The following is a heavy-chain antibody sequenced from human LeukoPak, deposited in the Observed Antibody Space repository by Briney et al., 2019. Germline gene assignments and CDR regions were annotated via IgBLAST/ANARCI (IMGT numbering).Heavy chain of an antibody. V-gene: IGHV1-69*15. CDR3: ARDRAARPSLGDAFDI. J-gene: IGHJ3*02. D-gene: IGHD6-6*01. Sequence: EASVKVSCKASGGTFSSYTIGWVRQAPGQGLELMGRIIPIFGTANYAQKFQGRVTITADESTSTAYMELSSLRSEDTAVYYCARDRAARPSLGDAFDIGGQGRMVTVSS. CDR2: IIPIFGTA. CDR1: GGTFSSYT.